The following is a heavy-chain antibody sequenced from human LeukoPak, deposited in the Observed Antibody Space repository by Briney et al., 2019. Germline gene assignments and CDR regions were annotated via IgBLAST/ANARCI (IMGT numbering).Heavy chain of an antibody. V-gene: IGHV3-49*04. CDR3: TRVIRAVAVHFQDY. D-gene: IGHD6-19*01. CDR2: IRSKAYGGTT. Sequence: GGSLRLSCAASGFTFSSYSMNWVRQAPGKGLEWVGFIRSKAYGGTTEYAASVKGRFTISRDDSKSIAYLQMNSLKTEDTAVYYCTRVIRAVAVHFQDYWGQGTLVTVSS. CDR1: GFTFSSYS. J-gene: IGHJ4*02.